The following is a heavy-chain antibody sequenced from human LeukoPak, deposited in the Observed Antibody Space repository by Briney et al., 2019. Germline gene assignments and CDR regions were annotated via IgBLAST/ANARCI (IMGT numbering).Heavy chain of an antibody. CDR1: GGSFSGYY. CDR3: ARGSTRDL. Sequence: SETLSLTCAVYGGSFSGYYWSWIRQPPGKGLEWIGEINHSGSTYYNPSLKSRVTISVDTSKNQFSLKLSSVTAADTAVYYCARGSTRDLWGRGTLVTVSP. V-gene: IGHV4-34*01. J-gene: IGHJ2*01. CDR2: INHSGST. D-gene: IGHD2/OR15-2a*01.